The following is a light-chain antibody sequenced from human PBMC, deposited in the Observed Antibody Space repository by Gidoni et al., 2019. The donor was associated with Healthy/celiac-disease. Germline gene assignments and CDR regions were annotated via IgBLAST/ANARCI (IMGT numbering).Light chain of an antibody. V-gene: IGLV1-44*01. J-gene: IGLJ1*01. CDR2: SNN. CDR1: SSNIGSNT. CDR3: AAWDDSLNGYV. Sequence: QSVRTQPPSASGTPGQRVTISCSGSSSNIGSNTVNWYQQLPGTAPKLLIHSNNQRPSGFPDRFSGSKCGTAASLAISGLQSEDEADYYCAAWDDSLNGYVFGTGTKVTVL.